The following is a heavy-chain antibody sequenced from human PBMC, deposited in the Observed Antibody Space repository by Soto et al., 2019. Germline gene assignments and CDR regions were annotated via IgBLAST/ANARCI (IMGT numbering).Heavy chain of an antibody. J-gene: IGHJ4*02. CDR3: AKNVQTYYYDSSGGN. Sequence: GGSLRLSCAASGFTVSSNYMSWVRQAPGKGLEWVSLIYSGGSTYYADSVKGRFTISRDNSKNTLYLQMNSLRAEDTAVYYCAKNVQTYYYDSSGGNWGQGTLVTVSS. D-gene: IGHD3-22*01. CDR1: GFTVSSNY. CDR2: IYSGGST. V-gene: IGHV3-66*01.